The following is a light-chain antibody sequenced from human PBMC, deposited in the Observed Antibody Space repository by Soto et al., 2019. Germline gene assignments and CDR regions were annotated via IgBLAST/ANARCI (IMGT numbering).Light chain of an antibody. CDR1: YSDVGGSNY. CDR2: EVI. V-gene: IGLV2-8*01. J-gene: IGLJ2*01. CDR3: SSNVVGTNLKI. Sequence: QSVLTQPPSASGSPGQSVTISCTGTYSDVGGSNYVSWYQLHPGKAPKLVIYEVIQRPSGVPDRFSGSRSGNTASLTVSRLQAEDEADYYCSSNVVGTNLKIFGGGTKLTVL.